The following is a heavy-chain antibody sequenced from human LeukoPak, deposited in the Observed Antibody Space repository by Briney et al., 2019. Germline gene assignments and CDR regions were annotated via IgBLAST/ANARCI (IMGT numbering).Heavy chain of an antibody. J-gene: IGHJ5*02. CDR1: GFTFSSSA. D-gene: IGHD4-17*01. Sequence: GGSLRLSCAASGFTFSSSAMSWVRQAPGKGLEWVSSISSSSSYIYYADSEKGRVTISRDNAKNSLYLQMNSLRAEDTAGYYCARVGTDDYGDFSEGSAPLNWFDPWGQGTLVTVSS. V-gene: IGHV3-21*01. CDR3: ARVGTDDYGDFSEGSAPLNWFDP. CDR2: ISSSSSYI.